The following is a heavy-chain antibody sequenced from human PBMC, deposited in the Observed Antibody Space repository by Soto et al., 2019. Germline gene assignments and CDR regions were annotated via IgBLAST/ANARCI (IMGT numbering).Heavy chain of an antibody. Sequence: EVQLVESGGGLVQPGRSLRLSCAASGFTFGDDAMHWVRQAPGKGLEWVSGISWNSGSIGYADSVKGRFTISRDNAKNSLYLQMNSLRAEDTALYYCAKDMGIVATVDLDYWGQGTLVTVSS. J-gene: IGHJ4*02. CDR1: GFTFGDDA. D-gene: IGHD5-12*01. V-gene: IGHV3-9*01. CDR3: AKDMGIVATVDLDY. CDR2: ISWNSGSI.